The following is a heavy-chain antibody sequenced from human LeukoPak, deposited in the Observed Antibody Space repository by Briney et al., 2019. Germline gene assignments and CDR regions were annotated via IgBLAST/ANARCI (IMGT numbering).Heavy chain of an antibody. D-gene: IGHD3-10*02. CDR1: GFTFSSYA. Sequence: GGSLRLSCAASGFTFSSYAMNWVRQAPGRGLEWVSYIGPSGTAIYYADSVKGRFTISRDNAKNSLYLQMNSLRAEDTAVYYCAELGITMIGGVWGKGTTVTISS. V-gene: IGHV3-48*03. J-gene: IGHJ6*04. CDR2: IGPSGTAI. CDR3: AELGITMIGGV.